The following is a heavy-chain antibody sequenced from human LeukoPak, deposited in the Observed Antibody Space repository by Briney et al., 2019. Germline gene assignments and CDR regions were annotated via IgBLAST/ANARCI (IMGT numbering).Heavy chain of an antibody. J-gene: IGHJ4*02. CDR1: GFTFSSYA. CDR2: ISYDGSNK. Sequence: HTGRSLRLSCAASGFTFSSYAMHWVRQAPGKGLEWVAVISYDGSNKYYADSVKGRFTISRDNSKNTLYLQMNSLRAEDTAVYYCAKDPRPVNDYGGNQPTYWGQGTLVTVSS. D-gene: IGHD4-23*01. V-gene: IGHV3-30-3*01. CDR3: AKDPRPVNDYGGNQPTY.